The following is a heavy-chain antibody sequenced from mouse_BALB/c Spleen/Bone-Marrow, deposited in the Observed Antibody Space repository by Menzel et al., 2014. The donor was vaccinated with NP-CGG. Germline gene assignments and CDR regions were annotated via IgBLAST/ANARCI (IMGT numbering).Heavy chain of an antibody. CDR2: IDSANGNT. D-gene: IGHD2-4*01. V-gene: IGHV14-3*02. CDR3: AMITTGAWFAY. CDR1: GFNIKDTY. Sequence: EVQRVEPGAELVKPGASVKLSCTASGFNIKDTYMHWVKQRPEQGLEWIGRIDSANGNTKYDPKFQGKATITADTSSNTAYLQLSSLTSEDTAVYYCAMITTGAWFAYWGQGTLVTVSA. J-gene: IGHJ3*01.